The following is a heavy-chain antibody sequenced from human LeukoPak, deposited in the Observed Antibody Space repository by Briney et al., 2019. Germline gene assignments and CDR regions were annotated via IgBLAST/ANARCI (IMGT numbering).Heavy chain of an antibody. CDR3: AKAPVTSCRGAYCYPFDY. V-gene: IGHV3-23*01. CDR2: ISSTDAGT. CDR1: GFSLSSCA. J-gene: IGHJ4*02. Sequence: PGGSLRLSCAASGFSLSSCAMSWVRRAPGKGLEWVSAISSTDAGTYHADSVRGRFTISRDSSKNTLYLQMNSLRAEDAAVYYCAKAPVTSCRGAYCYPFDYWGQGTLVTVSS. D-gene: IGHD2-21*01.